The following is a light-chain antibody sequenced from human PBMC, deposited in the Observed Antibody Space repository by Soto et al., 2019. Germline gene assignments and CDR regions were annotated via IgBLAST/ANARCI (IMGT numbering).Light chain of an antibody. CDR1: QSVLYSSNNKNY. CDR2: WAS. J-gene: IGKJ2*01. CDR3: QQYYSTPPT. Sequence: DIVMTQSPDSLAVSLGERATINCKSSQSVLYSSNNKNYLAWYQPKPGQPPKLLIYWASTRESGFPERFSGSGSVTDFTLTISSMNAEDVAVYYCQQYYSTPPTFGQGTMLEIK. V-gene: IGKV4-1*01.